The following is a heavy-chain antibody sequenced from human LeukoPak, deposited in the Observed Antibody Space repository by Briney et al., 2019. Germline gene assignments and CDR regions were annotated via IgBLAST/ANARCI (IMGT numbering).Heavy chain of an antibody. CDR3: ARPSIYSSGWYRAYYYYMDV. CDR2: INNSGST. V-gene: IGHV4-34*01. J-gene: IGHJ6*03. CDR1: GGSFSGYY. D-gene: IGHD6-19*01. Sequence: SETLSLTCAVYGGSFSGYYWNWIRQPPGKGLEWIGEINNSGSTNYNPSLKSRVTISVDTSKNQFSLKLSSVTAADTAVYYCARPSIYSSGWYRAYYYYMDVWGKGTTVTISS.